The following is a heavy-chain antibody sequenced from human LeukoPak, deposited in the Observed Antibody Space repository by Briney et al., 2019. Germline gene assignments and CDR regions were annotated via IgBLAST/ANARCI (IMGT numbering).Heavy chain of an antibody. V-gene: IGHV1-2*02. CDR2: INPNSGGT. D-gene: IGHD5-24*01. J-gene: IGHJ4*02. Sequence: GASVKVSCKASGYNFSGYYMHWVRQAPGQGLEWMGWINPNSGGTKYAQSFQGRVTMTRDASINTAYMELSRLRSDDTAVYFCARVVPAEAMATIPFDYWGQGTLVTVSS. CDR3: ARVVPAEAMATIPFDY. CDR1: GYNFSGYY.